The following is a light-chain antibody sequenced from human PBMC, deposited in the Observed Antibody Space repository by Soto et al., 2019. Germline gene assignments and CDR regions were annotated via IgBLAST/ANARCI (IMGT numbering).Light chain of an antibody. J-gene: IGLJ2*01. CDR2: DVS. V-gene: IGLV2-14*03. Sequence: QSALTQPASVSGSPGQSITISCFGTSSDVGGYNFVSWYQVHPGKAPRLILYDVSSRPSGVSYRFSGSKSANTASLNISRLQAGDEADYYCSSYTTTTSLVVFGGGTKLTVL. CDR1: SSDVGGYNF. CDR3: SSYTTTTSLVV.